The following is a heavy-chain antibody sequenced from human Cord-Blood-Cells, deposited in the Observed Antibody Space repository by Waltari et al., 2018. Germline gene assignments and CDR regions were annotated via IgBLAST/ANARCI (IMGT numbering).Heavy chain of an antibody. D-gene: IGHD1-26*01. J-gene: IGHJ6*02. CDR1: GFTVSSHY. Sequence: EVQLVESGGGLIQPGGSLRLSCAASGFTVSSHYMSWVPQAPGEGLEWVSVIYSGGSTYYADSVTGRFTISRDNSKNTLYLQMNSLRAEDTAVYYCARDRDSGSSSGYYYGMDVWGQGTTVTVSS. CDR3: ARDRDSGSSSGYYYGMDV. CDR2: IYSGGST. V-gene: IGHV3-53*01.